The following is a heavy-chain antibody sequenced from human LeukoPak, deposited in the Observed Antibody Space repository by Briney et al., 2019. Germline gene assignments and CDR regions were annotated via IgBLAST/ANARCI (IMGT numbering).Heavy chain of an antibody. CDR3: ARGGIQYNAFDI. CDR1: GLTFVSYW. J-gene: IGHJ3*02. V-gene: IGHV3-74*01. D-gene: IGHD5-18*01. Sequence: GGSLRLSCAASGLTFVSYWMHWVRQAPGKGLVWVSRINGDGRSPIYADSVKGRFTISRDNAKNTLYLEMNSLRAEDTAVYYCARGGIQYNAFDIWGQGTMVTVSS. CDR2: INGDGRSP.